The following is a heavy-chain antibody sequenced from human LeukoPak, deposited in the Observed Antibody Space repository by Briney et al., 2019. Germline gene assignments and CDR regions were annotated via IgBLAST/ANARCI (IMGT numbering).Heavy chain of an antibody. CDR2: ISSSGSTI. D-gene: IGHD6-6*01. CDR3: ARVPPGSSSSYY. CDR1: GFTFRSYA. Sequence: GGSLRLSCAASGFTFRSYAMNWVRQAPGKGLEWVSYISSSGSTIYYADSVKGRFTVSRDDAKNSLYLQMNSLRAEDTAVYYCARVPPGSSSSYYWGQGTLVTVSS. V-gene: IGHV3-48*03. J-gene: IGHJ4*02.